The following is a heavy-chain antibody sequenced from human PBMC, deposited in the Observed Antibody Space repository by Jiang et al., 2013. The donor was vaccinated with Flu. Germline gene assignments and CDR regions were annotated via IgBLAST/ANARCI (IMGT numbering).Heavy chain of an antibody. V-gene: IGHV1-3*01. CDR3: ARGLGLGYCSGGSCHRLGY. Sequence: SGAEVKKPGASVKVSCKASGYTFTSYAMHWVRQAPGQRLEWMGWINAGNGNTKYSQKFQGRVTITRDTSASTAYMELSSLRSEDTAVYYCARGLGLGYCSGGSCHRLGYWGQGTLVTVSS. CDR1: GYTFTSYA. J-gene: IGHJ4*02. CDR2: INAGNGNT. D-gene: IGHD2-15*01.